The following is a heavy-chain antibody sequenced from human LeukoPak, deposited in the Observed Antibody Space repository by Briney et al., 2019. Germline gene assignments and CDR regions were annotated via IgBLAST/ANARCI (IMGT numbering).Heavy chain of an antibody. J-gene: IGHJ4*02. D-gene: IGHD3-10*01. Sequence: SETLSLTCTVSGGSISGYYWSWIRQPPGKGLEWIGYIYTSGSTNYNPSLKSRVTISVDTSKNQFSLKLSSVTAADTAVYYCARYDRIGSGSYDYWGQGTLVTVSS. V-gene: IGHV4-4*09. CDR2: IYTSGST. CDR1: GGSISGYY. CDR3: ARYDRIGSGSYDY.